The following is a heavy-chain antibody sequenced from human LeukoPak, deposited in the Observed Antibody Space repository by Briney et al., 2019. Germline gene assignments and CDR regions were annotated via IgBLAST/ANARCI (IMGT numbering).Heavy chain of an antibody. CDR3: ARTRGDDSSGYGGWGYYYYYYMDV. D-gene: IGHD3-22*01. J-gene: IGHJ6*03. Sequence: PSETLSLTCAVYGGSFSGYYWSWIRQPPGKGLEWIGEINHNGDTNYNPSLKSRVTISVDTSKNQFSLKLNSVTAADTAVYYCARTRGDDSSGYGGWGYYYYYYMDVWGKGTTVTISS. V-gene: IGHV4-34*01. CDR2: INHNGDT. CDR1: GGSFSGYY.